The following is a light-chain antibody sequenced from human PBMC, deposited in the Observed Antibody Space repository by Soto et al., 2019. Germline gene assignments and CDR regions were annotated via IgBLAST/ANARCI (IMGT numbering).Light chain of an antibody. J-gene: IGKJ2*01. Sequence: EIVLTQSPGTLSLSPGEGATLSCRASQSVSSSNLAWYQQKPGQAPRLLLYDASTRASGIPDRFTGSGSGTDFTLTISRLEPEDFAVYYCQQYGSSPDTFGQATKLEI. CDR3: QQYGSSPDT. CDR1: QSVSSSN. V-gene: IGKV3-20*01. CDR2: DAS.